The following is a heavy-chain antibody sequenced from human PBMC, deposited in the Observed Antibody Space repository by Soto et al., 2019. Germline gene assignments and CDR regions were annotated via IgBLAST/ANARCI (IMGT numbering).Heavy chain of an antibody. D-gene: IGHD3-22*01. V-gene: IGHV3-66*01. CDR3: ARGYDSSGFYYDY. J-gene: IGHJ4*02. CDR2: IYSGGST. CDR1: GFTVSNNY. Sequence: GGSLRLSCAASGFTVSNNYMTWVRQAPGKGLEWVSVIYSGGSTYYADSVKGRFTLSRDNSKNTLHLQMNSLRAEDTAVYYCARGYDSSGFYYDYWGQGTLVTVS.